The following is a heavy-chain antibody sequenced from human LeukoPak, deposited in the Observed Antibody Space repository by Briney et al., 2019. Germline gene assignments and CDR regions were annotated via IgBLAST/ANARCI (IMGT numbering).Heavy chain of an antibody. J-gene: IGHJ6*04. V-gene: IGHV4-34*01. CDR2: INHSGST. Sequence: SETLSLTCAVYGGSFSGYYWSWIRQPPGKGLEWIGEINHSGSTNYNPSLKSRVTISVDTSKNQFSLKLSSVTAADTAVYYCARGLDDCSSTSCYYYGMDVWGKGTTVTVSS. D-gene: IGHD2-2*01. CDR1: GGSFSGYY. CDR3: ARGLDDCSSTSCYYYGMDV.